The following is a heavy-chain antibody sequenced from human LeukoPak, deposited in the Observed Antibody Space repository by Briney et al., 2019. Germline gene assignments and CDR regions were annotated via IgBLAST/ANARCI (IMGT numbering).Heavy chain of an antibody. V-gene: IGHV4-59*01. CDR3: AREVPGLDSRFDY. J-gene: IGHJ4*02. CDR2: FYYSGNT. Sequence: PSGTLSLTCAVSGGSISSYSWSWIRQPPGKGLEWIGYFYYSGNTNYNPSLKSRVTMSVDTSKNQFSLKLSSVTAADTAVYYCAREVPGLDSRFDYWGQGTLVTVSS. D-gene: IGHD3-9*01. CDR1: GGSISSYS.